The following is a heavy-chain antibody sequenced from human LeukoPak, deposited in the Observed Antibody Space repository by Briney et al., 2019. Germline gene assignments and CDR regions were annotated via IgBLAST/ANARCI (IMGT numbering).Heavy chain of an antibody. J-gene: IGHJ4*02. CDR1: GGSISSDH. CDR3: ARAKPTGGFDY. CDR2: IYYSGIT. V-gene: IGHV4-59*01. Sequence: PSETLSLTCTVSGGSISSDHWIWIRQPPGKGLEWIGYIYYSGITNYNPSLKSRVTISVDMSKKQFSLKLSSVTAADTAVYYCARAKPTGGFDYWGQGTLVTVSS. D-gene: IGHD4-23*01.